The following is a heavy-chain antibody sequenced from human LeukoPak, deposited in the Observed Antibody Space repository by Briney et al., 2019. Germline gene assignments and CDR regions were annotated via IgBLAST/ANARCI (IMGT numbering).Heavy chain of an antibody. CDR3: ARGEYSSSWDHYYFDY. CDR1: GYTLTELS. CDR2: INPNSGGT. Sequence: ASVKVSCKVSGYTLTELSMHWVRQAPGKGLEWMGRINPNSGGTNYAQTFQGRVTMTRDTSITTAYLEVSSLRSDDTAVYYCARGEYSSSWDHYYFDYWGQGTLVTVSS. J-gene: IGHJ4*02. V-gene: IGHV1-2*06. D-gene: IGHD6-13*01.